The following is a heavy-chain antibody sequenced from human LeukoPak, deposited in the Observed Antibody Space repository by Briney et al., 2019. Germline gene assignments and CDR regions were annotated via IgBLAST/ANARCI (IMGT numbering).Heavy chain of an antibody. Sequence: PSETLSLTCTVSGGSISSYYWSWIRQPPGKGLEWIGYIYYRGSTNYNPSLKSRVTISVDTSKNPFSLKLSSVTAADTAVYYCARVEDEIVATIWSQGTLVTVSS. V-gene: IGHV4-59*01. J-gene: IGHJ4*02. CDR1: GGSISSYY. D-gene: IGHD5-12*01. CDR3: ARVEDEIVATI. CDR2: IYYRGST.